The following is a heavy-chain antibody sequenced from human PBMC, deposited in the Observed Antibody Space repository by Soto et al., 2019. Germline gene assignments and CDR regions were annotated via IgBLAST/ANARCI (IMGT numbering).Heavy chain of an antibody. J-gene: IGHJ4*02. V-gene: IGHV1-46*03. CDR3: ARGSSSPYDYIWGSYRYTLIFDY. CDR1: GYTFTSYY. Sequence: GASVKVSCKASGYTFTSYYMHWVRQAPGQGLEWMGIINPSGGSTSYAQKFQGRVTMTRDTSTSTVYMELSSLRSEDTAVYYCARGSSSPYDYIWGSYRYTLIFDYRGQGTLVTVSS. D-gene: IGHD3-16*02. CDR2: INPSGGST.